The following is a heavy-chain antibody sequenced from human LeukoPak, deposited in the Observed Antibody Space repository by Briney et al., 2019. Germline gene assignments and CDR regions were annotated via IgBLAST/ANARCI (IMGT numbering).Heavy chain of an antibody. CDR3: ARDLYYYDSSGYYYRWFDP. CDR1: GGSFSGYY. D-gene: IGHD3-22*01. V-gene: IGHV4-34*01. Sequence: NASETLSLTCAVYGGSFSGYYWSWIRQPPGKGLEWIGEINHSGSTNYNPPLKSRVTMSVDTSKNQFSLKLSSVTAADTAVYYCARDLYYYDSSGYYYRWFDPWGQGTLVTVSS. J-gene: IGHJ5*02. CDR2: INHSGST.